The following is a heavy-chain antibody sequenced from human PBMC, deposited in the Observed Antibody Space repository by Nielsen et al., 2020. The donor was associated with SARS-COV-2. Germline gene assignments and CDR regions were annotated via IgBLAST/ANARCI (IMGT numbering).Heavy chain of an antibody. Sequence: SETLSLTCTVSGCSISSYYWSWIRQPPGKGLEWIGYIYYSGSTNYNPSLKSRVTISVDTSKNQFSLKLSSVTAADTAVYYCARANIVATAYGMDVWGQGTTVTVSS. J-gene: IGHJ6*02. D-gene: IGHD5-12*01. CDR1: GCSISSYY. CDR2: IYYSGST. V-gene: IGHV4-59*01. CDR3: ARANIVATAYGMDV.